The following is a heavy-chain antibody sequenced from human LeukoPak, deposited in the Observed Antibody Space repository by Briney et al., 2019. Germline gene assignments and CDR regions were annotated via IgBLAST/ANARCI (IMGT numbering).Heavy chain of an antibody. V-gene: IGHV3-23*01. CDR3: ARDLAGGYFDY. CDR2: ISGSGGDT. J-gene: IGHJ4*02. D-gene: IGHD2-15*01. CDR1: GFTFSSYA. Sequence: HAGGSLRLSCAASGFTFSSYAMSWVRQAPGKGLEWVSAISGSGGDTYYADSVKGRFTISRDNSKNTLFLQMNSPRVEDTAIYHCARDLAGGYFDYWGQGTLVTVSS.